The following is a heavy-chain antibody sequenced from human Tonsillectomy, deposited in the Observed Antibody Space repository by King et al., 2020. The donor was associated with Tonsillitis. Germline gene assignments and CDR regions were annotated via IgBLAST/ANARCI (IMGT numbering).Heavy chain of an antibody. J-gene: IGHJ4*02. CDR1: GGSISSSSYY. CDR2: IYYSGST. CDR3: AGSRGQLVTVDY. V-gene: IGHV4-39*01. Sequence: QLQESGPGLVKPSETLSLTCTVSGGSISSSSYYWGWIRQPPGKGLEWIGSIYYSGSTYYNPSLKSRVTISVDTSKNQFSLKLSSVTAADTAVYYCAGSRGQLVTVDYWGQGTLVTVSS. D-gene: IGHD6-13*01.